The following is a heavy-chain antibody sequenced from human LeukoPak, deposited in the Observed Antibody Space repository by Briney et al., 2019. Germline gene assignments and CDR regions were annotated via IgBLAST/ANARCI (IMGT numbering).Heavy chain of an antibody. V-gene: IGHV4-4*02. J-gene: IGHJ5*02. D-gene: IGHD6-13*01. Sequence: SETLSLTCAVSGGSISSSNWWSWVRQPPGKGLEWIGYIYYSGSTNYNPSLKSRVTISVDTSKNQFSLKLSSVTAADTAVYYCARALDPYSSSWYNWFDPWGQGTLVTVSS. CDR3: ARALDPYSSSWYNWFDP. CDR2: IYYSGST. CDR1: GGSISSSNW.